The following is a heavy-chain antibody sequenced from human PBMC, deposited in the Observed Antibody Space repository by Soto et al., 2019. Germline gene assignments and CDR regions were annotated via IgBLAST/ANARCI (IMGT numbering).Heavy chain of an antibody. D-gene: IGHD6-19*01. V-gene: IGHV3-30*18. Sequence: PGGSLRLSCAASGFTFSSYGMHWVRQAPGKGLEWVAVISYDGSNKYYADSVKGRFTISRDNSKNTLYLQMNSLRAEDTAVYYCAKAKVAGTLSGMDVWGQGTTVTVSS. J-gene: IGHJ6*02. CDR2: ISYDGSNK. CDR3: AKAKVAGTLSGMDV. CDR1: GFTFSSYG.